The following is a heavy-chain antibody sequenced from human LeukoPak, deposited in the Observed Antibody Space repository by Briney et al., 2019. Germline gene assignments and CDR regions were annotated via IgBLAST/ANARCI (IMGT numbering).Heavy chain of an antibody. CDR1: GFTFSSCG. J-gene: IGHJ4*02. CDR2: IWYDGSNK. V-gene: IGHV3-33*01. D-gene: IGHD1-26*01. Sequence: GGSLRLSCAASGFTFSSCGMHWVRQAPGKGLEWVAVIWYDGSNKYYADSVKGRFTISRDNSKNTLYLQMNSLRAEDTAVYYCATSGSYYRFEYWGQGTLATVSS. CDR3: ATSGSYYRFEY.